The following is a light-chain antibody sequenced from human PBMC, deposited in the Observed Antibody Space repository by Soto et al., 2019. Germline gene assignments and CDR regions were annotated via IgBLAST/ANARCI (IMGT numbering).Light chain of an antibody. CDR3: QQYRTYPWT. Sequence: DIQMTQSPSSLSASVGERVTITCRASQAITDYLAWFQQRPGEAPKSLIYAASSLQSGVPSRFSGSGSGTVFTLTINNIQPDDFATYYCQQYRTYPWTFGPGTTVDIK. V-gene: IGKV1-16*01. J-gene: IGKJ1*01. CDR2: AAS. CDR1: QAITDY.